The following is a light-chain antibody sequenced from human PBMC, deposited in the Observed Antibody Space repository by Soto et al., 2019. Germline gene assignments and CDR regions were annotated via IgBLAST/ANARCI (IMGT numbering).Light chain of an antibody. CDR3: QQYNSYPFT. CDR2: AAS. J-gene: IGKJ4*01. V-gene: IGKV1-16*01. CDR1: QSISNY. Sequence: DIQMTQSPSSLSASVGDRVTITCRASQSISNYLNWYQQKPGKAPKLLIYAASSLQSGVPSRFSGSGSGTEFTLTISSLQPDDFATYYCQQYNSYPFTFGGGTKVEIK.